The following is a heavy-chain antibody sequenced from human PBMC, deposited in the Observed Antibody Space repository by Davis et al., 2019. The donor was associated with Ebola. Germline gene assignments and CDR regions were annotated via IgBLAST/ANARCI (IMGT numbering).Heavy chain of an antibody. J-gene: IGHJ4*02. D-gene: IGHD2-21*01. CDR2: IWYDGSNK. Sequence: GESLKISCAASGFTFSSYGMHWVRQAPGKGLEWVAVIWYDGSNKYYADSVKGRFTISRDNSKNTLYLQMNSLRAEDTAVYYCARGAPDCGGDCYFDYWGQGTLVTVSS. CDR3: ARGAPDCGGDCYFDY. CDR1: GFTFSSYG. V-gene: IGHV3-33*01.